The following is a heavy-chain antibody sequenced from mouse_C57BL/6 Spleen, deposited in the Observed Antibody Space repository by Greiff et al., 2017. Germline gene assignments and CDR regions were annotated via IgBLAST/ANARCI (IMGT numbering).Heavy chain of an antibody. J-gene: IGHJ2*01. CDR3: ARRRDYEEPFDD. V-gene: IGHV1-64*01. CDR2: IHPNSGST. CDR1: GYTFTSYW. D-gene: IGHD2-4*01. Sequence: VQLQQPGAELVKPGASVKLSCKASGYTFTSYWMHWVKQRPGQGLEWIGMIHPNSGSTNYNEKFKSKATLTVAKSSRTAYMQLSSLTSEDSAVYYCARRRDYEEPFDDWGQGTTLTVSS.